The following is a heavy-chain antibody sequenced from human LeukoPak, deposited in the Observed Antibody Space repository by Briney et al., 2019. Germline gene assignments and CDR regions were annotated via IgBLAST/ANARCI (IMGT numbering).Heavy chain of an antibody. D-gene: IGHD3-22*01. J-gene: IGHJ3*02. Sequence: GGSLRLSCAASGFTFSSYAMHWVRQAPGKGLEWVAVISYDGSNKYYADSVKGRFTISRVNSKNTLYLQMNSLRAEDTAVYYCARDRKYYDSSGYSFTFDIWGQGTMVTVSS. CDR1: GFTFSSYA. CDR3: ARDRKYYDSSGYSFTFDI. V-gene: IGHV3-30-3*01. CDR2: ISYDGSNK.